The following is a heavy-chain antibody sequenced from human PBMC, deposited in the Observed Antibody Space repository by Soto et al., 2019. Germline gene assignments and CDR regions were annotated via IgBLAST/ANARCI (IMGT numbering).Heavy chain of an antibody. V-gene: IGHV1-8*01. J-gene: IGHJ6*02. CDR2: MNPNSGNT. CDR3: ARDPPPMDV. CDR1: GYTFTSYD. Sequence: GASVKVSCKASGYTFTSYDINWVRQATGQGLEWMGWMNPNSGNTGYAQKLQGRVTMTTDTSTSTAYMELRSLRSDDTAVYYCARDPPPMDVWGQGTTVTVSS.